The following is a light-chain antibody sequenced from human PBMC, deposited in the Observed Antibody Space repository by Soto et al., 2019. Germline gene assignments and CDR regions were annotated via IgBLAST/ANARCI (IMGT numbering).Light chain of an antibody. J-gene: IGLJ1*01. CDR3: QSYDSSLSAYV. V-gene: IGLV1-40*01. CDR1: ASNIGAGFD. Sequence: QSVLPQPPSVSGAPGQGVTISCTGAASNIGAGFDLHWYQQLPGTAPKLLVYGNSNRPSGVPDRFSGSKSGTSASLAVTGLQAEDEADYYCQSYDSSLSAYVFGTGTKLTVL. CDR2: GNS.